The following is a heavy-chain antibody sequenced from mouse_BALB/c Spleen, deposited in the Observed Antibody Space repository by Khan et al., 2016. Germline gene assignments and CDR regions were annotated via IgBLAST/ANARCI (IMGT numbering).Heavy chain of an antibody. CDR3: ARDYYGSSCFDY. CDR1: GYSITSDYA. V-gene: IGHV3-2*02. D-gene: IGHD1-1*01. CDR2: INYSGGT. J-gene: IGHJ3*01. Sequence: EVQLQESGPGLVKPSQSLSLTCTVTGYSITSDYAWNWIRQFPGDKLEWMAYINYSGGTSYNHSLKSRISITRDTSKNQFFLQLNSVTAEDTATYYCARDYYGSSCFDYWGQGTLVTVSA.